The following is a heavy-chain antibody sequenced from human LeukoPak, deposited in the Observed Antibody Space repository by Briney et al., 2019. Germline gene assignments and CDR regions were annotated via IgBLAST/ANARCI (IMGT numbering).Heavy chain of an antibody. CDR3: ARIRGGYCSGGSCYFFDY. CDR2: IDWDDDK. J-gene: IGHJ4*02. Sequence: SGPALANPTQTLTLTCTFSEFSRSTSGMCVSWIRHPQEKALEWLALIDWDDDKYYSTSLKTRLTISKDTSKNQVVLTMTNMDPVDTATYYCARIRGGYCSGGSCYFFDYWGQGTLVTVSS. V-gene: IGHV2-70*01. CDR1: EFSRSTSGMC. D-gene: IGHD2-15*01.